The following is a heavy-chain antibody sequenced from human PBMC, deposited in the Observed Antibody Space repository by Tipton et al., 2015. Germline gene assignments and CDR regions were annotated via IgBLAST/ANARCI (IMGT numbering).Heavy chain of an antibody. D-gene: IGHD7-27*01. V-gene: IGHV3-7*01. CDR1: GMTFSSYW. Sequence: YLRLSCVASGMTFSSYWMSWVRQAPGKGLEWVGQISKDGSEKYYLDSMKGRFTISRDNAKNSLYLEMNTLRAEDTAVYYCARDVNGGYFDIWGQGTTVSVSP. CDR3: ARDVNGGYFDI. CDR2: ISKDGSEK. J-gene: IGHJ3*02.